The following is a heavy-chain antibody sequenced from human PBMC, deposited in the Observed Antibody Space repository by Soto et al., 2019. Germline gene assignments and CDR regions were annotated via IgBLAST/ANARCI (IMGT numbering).Heavy chain of an antibody. J-gene: IGHJ4*02. CDR3: ARNVSVSGFEYYFDQ. V-gene: IGHV4-39*01. CDR2: IAYSGST. D-gene: IGHD5-12*01. Sequence: QLHMQESGPGPVKPSETLSLTCTVSGDSISSSGYYWAWIRQPPGKGLEWIGNIAYSGSTYYNPSLQCRVAFSVDTSKNQFSLKVTSVTAADTAVYYCARNVSVSGFEYYFDQWGQGTLVTVSS. CDR1: GDSISSSGYY.